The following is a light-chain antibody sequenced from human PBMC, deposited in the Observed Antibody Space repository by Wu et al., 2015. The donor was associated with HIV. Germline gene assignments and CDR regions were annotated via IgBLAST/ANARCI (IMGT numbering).Light chain of an antibody. Sequence: EIVLTQSPATLSLSPGERATLSCRASQSINNYLAWYQQKPGQAPRLLIYDASNRATGIPARFSGSGSGTDFTLTISSLEPEDFAVYFCQQRNSWPLTFGGGTKVEIK. CDR3: QQRNSWPLT. CDR2: DAS. CDR1: QSINNY. J-gene: IGKJ4*01. V-gene: IGKV3-11*01.